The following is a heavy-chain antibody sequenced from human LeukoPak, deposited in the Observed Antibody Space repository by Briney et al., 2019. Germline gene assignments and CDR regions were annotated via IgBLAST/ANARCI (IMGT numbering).Heavy chain of an antibody. CDR3: ARARGTPYVGGFDP. CDR2: IYYSGST. J-gene: IGHJ5*02. Sequence: SETLSLTCTVSGGSISSYYWSWIRQPPGKGLEWIGYIYYSGSTNYNPSLKSRVTISVDTSKNQFSLKLSSVTAADTAVYYCARARGTPYVGGFDPWGQGTLVTVSS. D-gene: IGHD3-16*01. CDR1: GGSISSYY. V-gene: IGHV4-59*01.